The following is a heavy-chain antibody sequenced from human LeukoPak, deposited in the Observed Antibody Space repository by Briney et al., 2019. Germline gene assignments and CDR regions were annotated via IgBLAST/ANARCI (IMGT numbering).Heavy chain of an antibody. V-gene: IGHV3-11*01. CDR1: GFTFSDYY. D-gene: IGHD5-24*01. CDR3: ARDQRWLPGWHAFDI. CDR2: ISSSGSTI. Sequence: PGGSLRLSCAASGFTFSDYYMNWLRQAPGKGLEWVSYISSSGSTIYYAGSVKGRFTISRDNAKNSLYLQMNSLRAEDTAVYYCARDQRWLPGWHAFDIWGQGTMVTVSS. J-gene: IGHJ3*02.